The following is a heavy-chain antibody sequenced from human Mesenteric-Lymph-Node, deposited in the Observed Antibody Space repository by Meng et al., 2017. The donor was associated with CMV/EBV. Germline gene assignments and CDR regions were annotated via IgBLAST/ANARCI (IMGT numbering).Heavy chain of an antibody. J-gene: IGHJ4*02. CDR2: IHHSASS. V-gene: IGHV4-61*06. D-gene: IGHD3-10*01. CDR1: CGSISSGRHY. Sequence: SCGSISSGRHYWTWIRQPPGKGLEWIGYIHHSASSNYNTSLKTRLTISVDTSKNQFSLELRSVTAADTAVYYCARGPHYYGSGSYDYWGQGTLVTVSS. CDR3: ARGPHYYGSGSYDY.